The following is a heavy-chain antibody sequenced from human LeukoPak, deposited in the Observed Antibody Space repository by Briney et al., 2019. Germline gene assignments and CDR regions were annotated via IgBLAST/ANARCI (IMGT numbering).Heavy chain of an antibody. CDR2: INSDGSST. Sequence: PGGSLRLSCAASGFTLSSYWMHWVRQAPGKGLVWVSRINSDGSSTSYADSVKGRFTISRDNAKNTLYLQMNSLRAEDTAVYYCARGKSGYSYGFDYWGQGTLVTVSS. CDR3: ARGKSGYSYGFDY. J-gene: IGHJ4*02. D-gene: IGHD5-18*01. CDR1: GFTLSSYW. V-gene: IGHV3-74*01.